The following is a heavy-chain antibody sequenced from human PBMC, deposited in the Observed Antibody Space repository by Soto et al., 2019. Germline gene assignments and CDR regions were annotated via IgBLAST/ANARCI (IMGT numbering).Heavy chain of an antibody. V-gene: IGHV1-18*01. J-gene: IGHJ3*02. Sequence: ASGNACSKAPRYTITRYGLMSPRHAPGQGLELMVWISAYNGDRNYAQKLQGRGTMTTDTSTSTAYMELRSLRSDDTAVYYCARDRNSGSHGVIGAFAIWGQGTMVTVSS. D-gene: IGHD1-26*01. CDR2: ISAYNGDR. CDR3: ARDRNSGSHGVIGAFAI. CDR1: RYTITRYG.